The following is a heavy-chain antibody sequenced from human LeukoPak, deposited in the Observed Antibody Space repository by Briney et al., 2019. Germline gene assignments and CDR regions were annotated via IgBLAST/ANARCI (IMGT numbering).Heavy chain of an antibody. V-gene: IGHV1-69*04. CDR2: IIPLFHKA. Sequence: SVKVSCKASGGTFGGSSINWVRQAPGQGLEWMGRIIPLFHKADYTQKFQDRVTITADKSTNTVYMELSRLTFEDTGAFYCARVLHGDFGGGGFDIWGQGTTVTVSS. CDR3: ARVLHGDFGGGGFDI. CDR1: GGTFGGSS. J-gene: IGHJ3*02. D-gene: IGHD3-10*01.